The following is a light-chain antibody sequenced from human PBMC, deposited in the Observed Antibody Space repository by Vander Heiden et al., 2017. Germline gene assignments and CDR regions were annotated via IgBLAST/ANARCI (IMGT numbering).Light chain of an antibody. J-gene: IGLJ1*01. CDR1: SSDVGGYNY. CDR3: SSYTSSSTNV. V-gene: IGLV2-14*01. CDR2: EVS. Sequence: QSALTQPASVSGSPAQSITISCTGTSSDVGGYNYVSWYQQHPGKAPKLMIYEVSNRPSGVSNRFSGSKSGNTASLTISGLQAEDEADYYCSSYTSSSTNVFGTGTKVTVL.